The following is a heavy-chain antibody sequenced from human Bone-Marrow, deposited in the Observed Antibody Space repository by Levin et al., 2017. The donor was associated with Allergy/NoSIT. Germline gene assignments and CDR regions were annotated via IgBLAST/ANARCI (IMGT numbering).Heavy chain of an antibody. Sequence: SVKVSCKASGGTFSNYAISWVRQAPGQGLVWMGRIIPILGIANYAQKFQGRVTITADKSTSTAYMELSSPRSEDTAVYYCARDRRYSSSWYSGDAFDIWGQGTMVTVSS. CDR1: GGTFSNYA. J-gene: IGHJ3*02. CDR3: ARDRRYSSSWYSGDAFDI. D-gene: IGHD6-13*01. V-gene: IGHV1-69*04. CDR2: IIPILGIA.